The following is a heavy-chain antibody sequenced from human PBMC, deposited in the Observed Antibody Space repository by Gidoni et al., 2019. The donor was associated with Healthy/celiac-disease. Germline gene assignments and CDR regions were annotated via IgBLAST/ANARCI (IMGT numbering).Heavy chain of an antibody. Sequence: EVQLVASGGGLVQPGRSLRLSCTASGFTFGDYAMSWVRQAPGKGLEWVGFIRSKAYSGTTEYAASVKGRFTISRDDSKSIDYLQMNSLKTEDTAVYYCTRAAPYYDFWSGYDNWGQGTLVTVSS. J-gene: IGHJ4*02. CDR1: GFTFGDYA. D-gene: IGHD3-3*01. CDR2: IRSKAYSGTT. CDR3: TRAAPYYDFWSGYDN. V-gene: IGHV3-49*04.